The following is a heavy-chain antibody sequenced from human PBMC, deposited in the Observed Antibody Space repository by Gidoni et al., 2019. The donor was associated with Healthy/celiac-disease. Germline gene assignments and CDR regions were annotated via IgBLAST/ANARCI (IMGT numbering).Heavy chain of an antibody. V-gene: IGHV4-34*01. D-gene: IGHD2-15*01. J-gene: IGHJ4*02. CDR1: GGSFSGYY. CDR2: INHSGST. Sequence: QVQLQQWGAGRLKPSETLSLTCAVYGGSFSGYYWRWIRQPPGKGLEWIGEINHSGSTNYNPSLKSRVTISVDTSKNQFSLKLSSVTAADTAVYYCARAYCSGGSCYREDYWGQGTLVTVSS. CDR3: ARAYCSGGSCYREDY.